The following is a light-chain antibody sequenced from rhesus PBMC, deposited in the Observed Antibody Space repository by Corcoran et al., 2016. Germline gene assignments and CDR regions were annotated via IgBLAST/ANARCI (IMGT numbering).Light chain of an antibody. CDR2: KAS. Sequence: DIQMTQSPSSLSASVGDRVTITCRASQDINSYLAWYQQKPGKAPNLLIYKASTLQSGVPSRFSGSGSGTDFTLTISSVQPEDFATYYCQQRNSYPLTFGGGTKVEVK. CDR3: QQRNSYPLT. CDR1: QDINSY. J-gene: IGKJ4*01. V-gene: IGKV1-25*01.